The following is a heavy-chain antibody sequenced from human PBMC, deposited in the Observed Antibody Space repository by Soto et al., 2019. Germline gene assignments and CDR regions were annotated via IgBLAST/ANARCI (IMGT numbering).Heavy chain of an antibody. Sequence: QAHLVQSGAEVKMPGDSVQVSCKASGFVSSNYNFHWVRQAPGQSLEWMGRINAGNGNTQYSQNFQGRVTFTSDASASTAFMELTNLRFEDRDMYYCASDYGSNWRLWGQGTLVSVSS. D-gene: IGHD6-19*01. CDR3: ASDYGSNWRL. V-gene: IGHV1-3*01. J-gene: IGHJ4*02. CDR1: GFVSSNYN. CDR2: INAGNGNT.